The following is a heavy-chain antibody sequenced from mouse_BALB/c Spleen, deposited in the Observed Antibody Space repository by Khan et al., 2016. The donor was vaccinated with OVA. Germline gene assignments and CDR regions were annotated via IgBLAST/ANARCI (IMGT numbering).Heavy chain of an antibody. CDR1: GYSITSDYA. D-gene: IGHD2-3*01. V-gene: IGHV3-2*02. CDR3: ARVDGGDFDY. Sequence: DVQLQESGPGLVKPSQSLSLTCNVTGYSITSDYAWNWIRQFPGNKLEWMGFISYSGNTNYNPSLKSRISITRDTSKNQFFLQLNSVTTEDTATYYCARVDGGDFDYWGQGTTLTVSS. CDR2: ISYSGNT. J-gene: IGHJ2*01.